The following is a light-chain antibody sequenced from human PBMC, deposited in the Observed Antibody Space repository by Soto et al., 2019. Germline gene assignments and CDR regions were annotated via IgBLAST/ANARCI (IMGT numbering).Light chain of an antibody. J-gene: IGKJ1*01. CDR3: QQHGSGPWT. CDR2: VAS. Sequence: EIVLTQSPDTLSLSPGERATLSCRASQSVSSNNLAWYQHKHGQPPRLLIYVASRRATGIPDRFSGSGSGSKFPPTITRLEPEDFAVYYCQQHGSGPWTFGQGTKVEIK. V-gene: IGKV3-20*01. CDR1: QSVSSNN.